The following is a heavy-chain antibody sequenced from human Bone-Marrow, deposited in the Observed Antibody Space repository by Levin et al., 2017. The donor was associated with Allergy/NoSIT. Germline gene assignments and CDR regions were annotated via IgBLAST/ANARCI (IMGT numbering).Heavy chain of an antibody. Sequence: SQTLSLTCAVYGGSFSGSYWSWIRPPPGKGLEWIGEINHSGSTNYNPSLKSRVNISVDTSKNQFSLKLSSVTAADTAVYYCARLGYCSSTSCSDGWGQGTLVTVSS. CDR1: GGSFSGSY. CDR2: INHSGST. V-gene: IGHV4-34*01. CDR3: ARLGYCSSTSCSDG. D-gene: IGHD2-2*01. J-gene: IGHJ4*02.